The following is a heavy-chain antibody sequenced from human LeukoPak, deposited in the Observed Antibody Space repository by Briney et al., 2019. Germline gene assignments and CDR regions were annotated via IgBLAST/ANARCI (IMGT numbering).Heavy chain of an antibody. V-gene: IGHV4-39*01. D-gene: IGHD6-13*01. CDR2: IYYSGST. Sequence: SSETLSLTCTVSGGSISSSSYYWGWIRQPPGKGLEWIGSIYYSGSTYYNPSLKSRVTISVDTSKNQFSLKLSSVTAADTAVYYCARIRIAAAGTEDYWGQGTLVTVSS. CDR1: GGSISSSSYY. CDR3: ARIRIAAAGTEDY. J-gene: IGHJ4*02.